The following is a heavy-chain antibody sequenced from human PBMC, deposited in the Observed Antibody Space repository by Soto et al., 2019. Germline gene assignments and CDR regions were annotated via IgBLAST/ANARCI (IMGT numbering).Heavy chain of an antibody. CDR2: ISGYNGNT. Sequence: QVQLVQSGAEVKKPGASVKVSCKDSGYTFTSYGISWVRQAPGQGLEWMGRISGYNGNTNYAQKLQGRVTMTTDTSTSMAYKDLGILRSDKTAVYYCACDRGYIWNCGWFDPCAHGTLATASS. D-gene: IGHD1-7*01. CDR3: ACDRGYIWNCGWFDP. V-gene: IGHV1-18*01. CDR1: GYTFTSYG. J-gene: IGHJ5*02.